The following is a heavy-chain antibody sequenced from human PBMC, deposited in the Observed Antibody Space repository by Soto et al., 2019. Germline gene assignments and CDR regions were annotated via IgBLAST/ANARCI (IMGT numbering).Heavy chain of an antibody. Sequence: SETLSLTCAVYGGSLSGYYWSWIRQPPGKGLEWIGEINHRGSNNYNPSLKSRVTISVDTSKNQFSLKLSSVTAADTAVYYCARLYYDFWSGYYDAFDIWGQGTMVTVSS. D-gene: IGHD3-3*01. V-gene: IGHV4-34*01. CDR1: GGSLSGYY. CDR2: INHRGSN. J-gene: IGHJ3*02. CDR3: ARLYYDFWSGYYDAFDI.